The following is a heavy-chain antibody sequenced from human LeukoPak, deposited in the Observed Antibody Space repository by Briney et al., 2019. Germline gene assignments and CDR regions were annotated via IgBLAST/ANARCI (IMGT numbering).Heavy chain of an antibody. V-gene: IGHV3-15*01. CDR2: IKSKTDGGTT. Sequence: GGSLRLSCAASGFTFSNAWMSWVRQAPGKGLEWVGRIKSKTDGGTTEYAAPVKGRFTISRDDTKNTLYLQMNSLKTEDTAVYYCTTVGVYYDSWSGYRNPADYWGQGTLVTVSS. D-gene: IGHD3-3*01. J-gene: IGHJ4*02. CDR3: TTVGVYYDSWSGYRNPADY. CDR1: GFTFSNAW.